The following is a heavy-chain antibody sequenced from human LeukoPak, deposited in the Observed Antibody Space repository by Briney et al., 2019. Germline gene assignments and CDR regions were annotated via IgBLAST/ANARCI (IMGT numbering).Heavy chain of an antibody. Sequence: PSETLSLTCTVSAGSINSGDYYWSWIRQPAGKGLEWIGHIYSPGTNYNYNPSLKSRVTISIDTSKNQFSLKLTSVTAADTAVYYCARGIGTSYDSSRDAFDIWGQGTMVTVSS. D-gene: IGHD3-22*01. CDR3: ARGIGTSYDSSRDAFDI. CDR2: IYSPGTN. CDR1: AGSINSGDYY. J-gene: IGHJ3*02. V-gene: IGHV4-61*09.